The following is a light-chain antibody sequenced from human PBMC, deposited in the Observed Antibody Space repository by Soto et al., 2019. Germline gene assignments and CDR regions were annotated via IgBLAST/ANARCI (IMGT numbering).Light chain of an antibody. CDR1: QSVSSSY. J-gene: IGKJ1*01. Sequence: EIVLTQSPGTLSLSPGERATLSCRASQSVSSSYLAWYQQKPGQAPRLLISGASSRATGIPDRFSGSGSGTDFTLTISRLEPEDFAVYYCQQYGSSSWTFGQGTTVEIK. CDR3: QQYGSSSWT. V-gene: IGKV3-20*01. CDR2: GAS.